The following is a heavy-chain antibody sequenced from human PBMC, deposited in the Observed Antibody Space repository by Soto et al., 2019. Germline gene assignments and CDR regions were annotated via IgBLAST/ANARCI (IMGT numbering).Heavy chain of an antibody. CDR1: GFTFSGYS. J-gene: IGHJ1*01. D-gene: IGHD3-10*01. V-gene: IGHV3-48*02. CDR2: IGGSGTTI. CDR3: ASKQLGSGNRYFQH. Sequence: EVQLVESGGGLVQPGGSLRLSCTASGFTFSGYSMNWVRQAPGKGLGWFSYIGGSGTTIYYADSVKGRFTISRDNGKNSLYLQMNSLRDEYTAVYYCASKQLGSGNRYFQHLGQGTLVTVSS.